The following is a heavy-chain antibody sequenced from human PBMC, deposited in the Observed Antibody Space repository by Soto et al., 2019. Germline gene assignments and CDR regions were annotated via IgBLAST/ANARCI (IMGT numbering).Heavy chain of an antibody. D-gene: IGHD3-9*01. CDR1: GFTFSSYE. V-gene: IGHV3-48*03. CDR2: ISSSGSTI. CDR3: ARDSSGYYDILTGYYTPGAFDI. J-gene: IGHJ3*02. Sequence: GGSLRLSCAASGFTFSSYEMNWVRQAPGKGLEWVSYISSSGSTIYYADSVKGRFTISRDNAKNSLYLQMNSLRAEDTAVYYCARDSSGYYDILTGYYTPGAFDIWGQGTMVTVSS.